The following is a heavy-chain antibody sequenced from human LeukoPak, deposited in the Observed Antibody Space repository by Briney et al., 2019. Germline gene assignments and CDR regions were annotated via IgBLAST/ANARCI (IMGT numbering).Heavy chain of an antibody. CDR1: GFTFDDYD. J-gene: IGHJ6*03. CDR2: INWNGGST. Sequence: GGSLRLSCATSGFTFDDYDMSWVRQAPGKGLEWVSGINWNGGSTVYADSVKGRFTISRDNAKNSLYLQMNSLRAEDTALYYCAKGRVCSGGSCYSEDYYYYYMDVWGKGTTVTVSS. CDR3: AKGRVCSGGSCYSEDYYYYYMDV. V-gene: IGHV3-20*04. D-gene: IGHD2-15*01.